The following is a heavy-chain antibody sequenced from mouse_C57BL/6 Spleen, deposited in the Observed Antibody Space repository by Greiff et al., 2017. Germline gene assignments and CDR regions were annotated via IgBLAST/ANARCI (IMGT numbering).Heavy chain of an antibody. V-gene: IGHV1-66*01. J-gene: IGHJ4*01. CDR1: GYSFTSYY. CDR2: IYPGSGNT. CDR3: ANHYYGSSYYAMDY. Sequence: VQLQESGPELVKPGASVKISCKASGYSFTSYYIHWVKQRPGQGLEWIGWIYPGSGNTKYNEKFKGKATLTADTSSSTAYMQLSSLTSEDSAVYYCANHYYGSSYYAMDYWGQGTSVTVSS. D-gene: IGHD1-1*01.